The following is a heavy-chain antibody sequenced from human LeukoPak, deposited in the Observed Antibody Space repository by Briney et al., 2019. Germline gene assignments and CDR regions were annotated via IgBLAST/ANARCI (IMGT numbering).Heavy chain of an antibody. CDR2: IHGGGST. CDR3: AREAGWNFNAFDI. CDR1: RGSVSSYP. D-gene: IGHD6-19*01. J-gene: IGHJ3*02. Sequence: SQTLSLTCTVSRGSVSSYPWNWIRQPAGKGLEYIGRIHGGGSTNYNPSLMGRVTMSVDSSKSQISLRLTSVTAADTAVYFCAREAGWNFNAFDIWGQGTMVTV. V-gene: IGHV4-4*07.